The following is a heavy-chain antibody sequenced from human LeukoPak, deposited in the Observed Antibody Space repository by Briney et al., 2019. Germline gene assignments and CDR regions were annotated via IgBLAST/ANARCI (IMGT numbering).Heavy chain of an antibody. CDR1: GFTFTSYG. J-gene: IGHJ4*02. D-gene: IGHD5-18*01. CDR3: AKELNSYGPIDY. Sequence: GSLRLSCAASGFTFTSYGIHWVRQAPGKGLEWVSAISGSGGATHYADSVKGRFTISRDNSKDTLYLQMNSLRAEDTAVYYCAKELNSYGPIDYWGQGTLVTVSS. CDR2: ISGSGGAT. V-gene: IGHV3-23*01.